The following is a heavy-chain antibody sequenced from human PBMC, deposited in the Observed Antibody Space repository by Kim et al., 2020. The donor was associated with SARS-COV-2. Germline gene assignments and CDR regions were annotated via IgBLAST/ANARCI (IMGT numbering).Heavy chain of an antibody. D-gene: IGHD6-19*01. Sequence: GESLKISCKGSGYRFTSYWIGWVRQMPGKGLEWMGIIYPGDSDTRYSPSFQGQVTISADKSISTAYLQWSSLKASDTAMYYCARQSIRYSSGWYDKGAFDIWGQGTMVTVSS. V-gene: IGHV5-51*01. CDR3: ARQSIRYSSGWYDKGAFDI. CDR2: IYPGDSDT. CDR1: GYRFTSYW. J-gene: IGHJ3*02.